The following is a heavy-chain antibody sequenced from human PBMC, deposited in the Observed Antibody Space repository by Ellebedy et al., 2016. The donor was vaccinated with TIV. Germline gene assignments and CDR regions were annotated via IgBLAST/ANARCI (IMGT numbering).Heavy chain of an antibody. Sequence: GESLKISCAATGNTFMRYWMSWVRQAPGKGLEWVANINEDGSEKYYGDSVKGRFTISRDNAKNSLYLQMNSLRAEDTAVYYCARDDDDILTGRNAMDVWGQGTTVTVSS. D-gene: IGHD3-9*01. J-gene: IGHJ6*02. CDR1: GNTFMRYW. V-gene: IGHV3-7*01. CDR2: INEDGSEK. CDR3: ARDDDDILTGRNAMDV.